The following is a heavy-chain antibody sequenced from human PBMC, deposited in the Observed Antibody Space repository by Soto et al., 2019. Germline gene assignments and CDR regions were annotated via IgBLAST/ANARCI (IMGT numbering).Heavy chain of an antibody. D-gene: IGHD3-10*01. V-gene: IGHV4-34*01. CDR1: GGSFSGPN. J-gene: IGHJ5*02. Sequence: QVQLQQWGAGLLKPSETLSLACAVYGGSFSGPNLSCIRPRTGKGLEWIGEINHSGSTNYNPSLKSRVTISIDMYKIQYSRKVSSVTAAYTALYYCAIGWGFGFDPWGQGILVTVSS. CDR2: INHSGST. CDR3: AIGWGFGFDP.